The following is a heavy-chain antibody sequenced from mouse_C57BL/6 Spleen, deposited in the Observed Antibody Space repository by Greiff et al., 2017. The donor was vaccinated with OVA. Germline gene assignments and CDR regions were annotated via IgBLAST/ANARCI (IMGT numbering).Heavy chain of an antibody. CDR3: ARRGNAMDY. V-gene: IGHV1-55*01. J-gene: IGHJ4*01. Sequence: QVHVKQPGAELVKPGASVKMSCKASGYTFTSYWITWVKQRPGQGLEWIGDIYPGSGSTNYNEKFKSKATLTVDTSSSTAYMQLSSLTSEDSAVYYCARRGNAMDYWGQGTSVTVSS. CDR2: IYPGSGST. CDR1: GYTFTSYW.